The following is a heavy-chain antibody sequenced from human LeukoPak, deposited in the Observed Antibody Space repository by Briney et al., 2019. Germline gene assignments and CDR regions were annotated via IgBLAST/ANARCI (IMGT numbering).Heavy chain of an antibody. Sequence: GGSLRLSCAASGFTFSTYSMNWVRQAPGKGLEWVSSISSSSTYIFYADSVQGRFTISRDNARNSLYLQMNSLRAEDTAVYYCARAYSSAHIFDSWGQGTLVTVSS. J-gene: IGHJ4*02. CDR2: ISSSSTYI. CDR3: ARAYSSAHIFDS. D-gene: IGHD5-18*01. V-gene: IGHV3-21*01. CDR1: GFTFSTYS.